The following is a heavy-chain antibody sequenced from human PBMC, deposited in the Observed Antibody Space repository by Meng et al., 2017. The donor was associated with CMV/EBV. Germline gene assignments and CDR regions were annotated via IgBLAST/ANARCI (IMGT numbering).Heavy chain of an antibody. Sequence: GESLKISCAASGFTFSSYSMNWVRQAPGKGLEWVSSISSSSSYIYYADSVKGRFTISRDNAKNSLYLQMNSLTAEDTAVYYCARDPIVVVPAALIGDAFDIWGQGTMVTVSS. J-gene: IGHJ3*02. CDR3: ARDPIVVVPAALIGDAFDI. D-gene: IGHD2-2*01. V-gene: IGHV3-21*01. CDR1: GFTFSSYS. CDR2: ISSSSSYI.